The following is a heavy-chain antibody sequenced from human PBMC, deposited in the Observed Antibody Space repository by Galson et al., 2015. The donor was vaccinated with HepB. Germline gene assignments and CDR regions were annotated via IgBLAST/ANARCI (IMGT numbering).Heavy chain of an antibody. J-gene: IGHJ5*02. V-gene: IGHV1-3*01. CDR2: INAGNGNT. CDR1: GYTFTSYA. CDR3: ARDHPYYYGSGKGRGAPNWFDP. Sequence: SVKVSCKASGYTFTSYAMHWVRQAPGQRLEWMGWINAGNGNTKYSQKFQGRVTITRDTSASTAYMELSSLRSEDTAVYYCARDHPYYYGSGKGRGAPNWFDPWGQGTLVTVSS. D-gene: IGHD3-10*01.